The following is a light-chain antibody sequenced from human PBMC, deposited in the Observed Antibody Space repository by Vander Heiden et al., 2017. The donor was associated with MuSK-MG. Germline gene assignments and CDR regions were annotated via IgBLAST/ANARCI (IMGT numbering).Light chain of an antibody. CDR3: QAWDSSTVV. J-gene: IGLJ2*01. CDR1: KLGDKY. CDR2: QDS. Sequence: SYELTPPPSVSVSPGQTASITCSGDKLGDKYACWYQQKPGQSPVLVIYQDSKRPSGIPERFSGSNSGNTATLTIGGTQAMDEADYYCQAWDSSTVVFGGGTKLTVL. V-gene: IGLV3-1*01.